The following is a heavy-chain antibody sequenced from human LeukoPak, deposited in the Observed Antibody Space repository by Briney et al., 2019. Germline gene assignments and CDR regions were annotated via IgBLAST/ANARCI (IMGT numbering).Heavy chain of an antibody. CDR2: IYYSGST. Sequence: SETLSLTCTVSGGSISSSSYYWGWIRQPPGKGLEWIGSIYYSGSTYYNPSLKSRVTISVDTSKNQFSLKLSSVTTADTAVYYCARPVSEKTSLLLWFGESCNWFDPWGQGTLVTVSS. J-gene: IGHJ5*02. V-gene: IGHV4-39*01. D-gene: IGHD3-10*01. CDR3: ARPVSEKTSLLLWFGESCNWFDP. CDR1: GGSISSSSYY.